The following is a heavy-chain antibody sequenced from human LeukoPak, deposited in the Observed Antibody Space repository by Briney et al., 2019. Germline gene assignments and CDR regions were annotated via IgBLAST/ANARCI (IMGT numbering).Heavy chain of an antibody. Sequence: ASVKVSCKASGYTFTSYAMNWVRQAPGQGLEWMGWINPNSGGTNYAQKFQGRVTMTRDTSISTAYMELSRLRSDDTAVYYCARDPGITMIVVGLWGQGTLVAVSS. CDR1: GYTFTSYA. D-gene: IGHD3-22*01. V-gene: IGHV1-2*02. CDR3: ARDPGITMIVVGL. J-gene: IGHJ4*02. CDR2: INPNSGGT.